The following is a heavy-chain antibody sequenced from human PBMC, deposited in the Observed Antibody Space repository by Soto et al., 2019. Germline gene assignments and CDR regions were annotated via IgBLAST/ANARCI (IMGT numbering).Heavy chain of an antibody. V-gene: IGHV4-31*03. D-gene: IGHD3-22*01. CDR2: IYYSGTT. CDR3: ASTYYNASSGPFDY. CDR1: GGSISSGGYY. J-gene: IGHJ4*02. Sequence: SETLSLTCTVSGGSISSGGYYWNWIRPHPGKGLEWIGYIYYSGTTYYSPSLESRVTISVDMSENQFSLKLNSVTAADTAVYYCASTYYNASSGPFDYWGQGTLVTVSS.